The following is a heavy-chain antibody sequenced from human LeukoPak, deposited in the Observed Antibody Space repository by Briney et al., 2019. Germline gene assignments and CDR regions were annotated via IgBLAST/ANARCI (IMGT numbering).Heavy chain of an antibody. CDR2: IIPIFGTA. V-gene: IGHV1-69*06. J-gene: IGHJ3*02. Sequence: ASVKVSCKASRGTFSSYAISRVRQAPGQGLEWMGGIIPIFGTANYAQKFQGRVTITADKSTSTAYMELSSLRSEDTAVYYCARDHPSGSYSRGSAFDIWGQGTMVTVSS. D-gene: IGHD1-26*01. CDR1: RGTFSSYA. CDR3: ARDHPSGSYSRGSAFDI.